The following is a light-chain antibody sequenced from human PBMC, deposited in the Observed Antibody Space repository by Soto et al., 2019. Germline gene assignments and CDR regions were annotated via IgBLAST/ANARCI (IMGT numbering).Light chain of an antibody. CDR3: QQGHNWPLT. CDR2: GAS. CDR1: QSISSE. Sequence: EIVMTQSPATLSVSPGERATLSCRASQSISSELAWYQQKPGQPPSLLIYGASTRATGVPAGFTGSGSGSDFTLTISVLQSEDFAVYYCQQGHNWPLTFGQGTRREI. V-gene: IGKV3-15*01. J-gene: IGKJ2*01.